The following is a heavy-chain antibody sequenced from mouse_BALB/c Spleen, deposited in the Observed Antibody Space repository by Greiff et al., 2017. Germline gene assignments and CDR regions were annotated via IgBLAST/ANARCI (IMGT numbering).Heavy chain of an antibody. CDR2: IWAGGST. J-gene: IGHJ2*01. Sequence: QEQLKESGPGLVAPSQSLSITCTVSGFSLTSYGVHWVRQPPGKGLEWLGVIWAGGSTNYNSALMSRLSISKDNSKSQVFLKMNSLQTDDTAMYYCARGTATVVREYYFDYWGQGTTLTVSS. D-gene: IGHD1-1*01. V-gene: IGHV2-9*02. CDR3: ARGTATVVREYYFDY. CDR1: GFSLTSYG.